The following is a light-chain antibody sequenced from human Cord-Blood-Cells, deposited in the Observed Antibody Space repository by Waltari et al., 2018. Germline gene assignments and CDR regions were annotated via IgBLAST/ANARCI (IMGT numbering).Light chain of an antibody. CDR3: CSYAGSSTFVV. V-gene: IGLV2-23*03. CDR2: EGS. J-gene: IGLJ2*01. Sequence: QSAMTQPASVSGSPGQSITISCPGTSSDVGSYNHVSWYQQHPGKAPKLMIYEGSKRPSGVSNRFSGSKSGNTASLTISGLQAEDEADYYCCSYAGSSTFVVFGGGTKLTVL. CDR1: SSDVGSYNH.